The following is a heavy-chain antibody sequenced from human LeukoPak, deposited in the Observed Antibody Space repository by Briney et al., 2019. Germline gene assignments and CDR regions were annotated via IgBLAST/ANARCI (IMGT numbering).Heavy chain of an antibody. D-gene: IGHD3-22*01. Sequence: PSETLSLTCTVSGGSISSSSYYWGWIRQPPGKGLEWIGSIYYSGSTYYNLSLKSRVTISVDTSKKQFSLKLSSVTAADTAVYYCARSLYDEGYWGQGNLVTVSS. V-gene: IGHV4-39*07. CDR3: ARSLYDEGY. CDR1: GGSISSSSYY. CDR2: IYYSGST. J-gene: IGHJ4*02.